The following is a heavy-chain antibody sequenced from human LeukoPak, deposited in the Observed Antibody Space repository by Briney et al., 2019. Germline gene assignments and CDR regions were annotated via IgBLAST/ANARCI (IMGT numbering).Heavy chain of an antibody. Sequence: KASETLSLTCTVSGVSISSGSYYWSWIRQPAGKGLEWIGRIYTSGTTNYNPSLKSRVTISLDTSKNQFSLRLSSVTAADTAVYYCASSVAGRGECFDPWGQGTLVTVSS. CDR3: ASSVAGRGECFDP. J-gene: IGHJ5*02. CDR1: GVSISSGSYY. D-gene: IGHD6-19*01. V-gene: IGHV4-61*02. CDR2: IYTSGTT.